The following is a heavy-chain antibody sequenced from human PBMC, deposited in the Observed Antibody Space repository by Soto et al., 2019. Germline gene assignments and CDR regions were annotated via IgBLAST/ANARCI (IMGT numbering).Heavy chain of an antibody. CDR2: MNPNSGNT. CDR1: GYTFTSYD. V-gene: IGHV1-8*01. Sequence: APVKVSCKASGYTFTSYDINWVRQATGQGLEWMGWMNPNSGNTGYAQKFQGRVTMTRNTSISTAYMELSSLRSEDTAVYYCARGTVDYDFWSGYYNYYYYMDVWGKGTKVTVSS. CDR3: ARGTVDYDFWSGYYNYYYYMDV. D-gene: IGHD3-3*01. J-gene: IGHJ6*03.